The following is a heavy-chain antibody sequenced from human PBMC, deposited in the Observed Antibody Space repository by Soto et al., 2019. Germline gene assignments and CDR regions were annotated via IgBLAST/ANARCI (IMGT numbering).Heavy chain of an antibody. V-gene: IGHV3-30-3*01. CDR2: ISYDRSNK. Sequence: QVQLVESGGGVVQPGRSLRLSCAASGFTFSNFAMHWVRQAPGQGLEWVAVISYDRSNKYYADSVKGRFTSSRDDSENTLYLHINSLRTDDTAVYYCARDSDYDMDVWGQGTTVTVSS. J-gene: IGHJ6*02. CDR1: GFTFSNFA. CDR3: ARDSDYDMDV.